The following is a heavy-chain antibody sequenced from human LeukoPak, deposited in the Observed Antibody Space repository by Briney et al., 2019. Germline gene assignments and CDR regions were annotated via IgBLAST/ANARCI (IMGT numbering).Heavy chain of an antibody. D-gene: IGHD6-13*01. V-gene: IGHV4-4*07. CDR2: IYSSGSA. CDR1: GGPINNFY. Sequence: PSETLSLTCTVSGGPINNFYWSWMRQPAGKGLEWIGRIYSSGSADYNPSLKSRVTMSVDTSKDQFSLKLISVTAADTAVYYCARRGSTWYDYWGQGTLVTVSS. CDR3: ARRGSTWYDY. J-gene: IGHJ4*02.